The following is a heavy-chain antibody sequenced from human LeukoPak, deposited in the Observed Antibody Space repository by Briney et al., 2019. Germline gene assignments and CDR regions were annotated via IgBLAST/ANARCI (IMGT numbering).Heavy chain of an antibody. Sequence: GRSLRLSCAASGFMFNVYGMHWVRQAPGKGLEWVAVIRYDGSDINYADSVKGRFTISRDNSKNTLYLEMNSLRVEDTGVYFCAGSWNIHFDYWGQGTLVTVSS. J-gene: IGHJ4*02. V-gene: IGHV3-33*01. D-gene: IGHD1/OR15-1a*01. CDR1: GFMFNVYG. CDR3: AGSWNIHFDY. CDR2: IRYDGSDI.